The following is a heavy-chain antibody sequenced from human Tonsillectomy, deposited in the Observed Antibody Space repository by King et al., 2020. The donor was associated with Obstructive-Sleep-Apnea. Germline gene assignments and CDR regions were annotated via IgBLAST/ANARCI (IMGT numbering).Heavy chain of an antibody. CDR2: ISVSCDST. CDR3: AKLVGNTGVDY. J-gene: IGHJ4*02. Sequence: VQLVESGGGLVQPGGSLRFSCAASGFTFSSYAMRWVRPAPGKGLDGVSTISVSCDSTYYADSVEGRFTISRDNTKKTLYLQMNSLRTEDTAVYYCAKLVGNTGVDYWGQGTLVTVSS. CDR1: GFTFSSYA. V-gene: IGHV3-23*04. D-gene: IGHD2-8*02.